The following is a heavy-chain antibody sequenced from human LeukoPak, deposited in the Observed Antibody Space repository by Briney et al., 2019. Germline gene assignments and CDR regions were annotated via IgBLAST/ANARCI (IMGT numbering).Heavy chain of an antibody. CDR3: ARAPWGRSDFWSGHPYYFDY. J-gene: IGHJ4*02. CDR2: INHSGST. Sequence: SETLSLTCAVYGGSFSGYYWSWIRQPPGKGLEWIGEINHSGSTNYNPSLKSRVTISVDTSKNQFSLKLSSVTAADTTVYYCARAPWGRSDFWSGHPYYFDYWGQGTLVTVSS. V-gene: IGHV4-34*01. CDR1: GGSFSGYY. D-gene: IGHD3-3*01.